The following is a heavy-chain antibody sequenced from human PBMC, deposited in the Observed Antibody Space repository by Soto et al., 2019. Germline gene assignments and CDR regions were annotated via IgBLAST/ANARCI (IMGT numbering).Heavy chain of an antibody. CDR1: GFTFSSYA. CDR3: AREIITMVRGVISVPDAFDI. Sequence: GGSLRLSCAASGFTFSSYAMHWVRQAPGKGLEWVAVISYDGSNKYYADSVKGRFTISRDNAKNTLYLQMNSLRAEDTAVYYCAREIITMVRGVISVPDAFDIWGQGTMVTVSS. CDR2: ISYDGSNK. J-gene: IGHJ3*02. V-gene: IGHV3-30-3*01. D-gene: IGHD3-10*01.